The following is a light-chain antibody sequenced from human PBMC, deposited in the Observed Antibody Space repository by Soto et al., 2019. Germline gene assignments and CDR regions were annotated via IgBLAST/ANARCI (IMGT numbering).Light chain of an antibody. CDR3: QQYDNWPRT. J-gene: IGKJ1*01. CDR2: GAS. V-gene: IGKV3-15*01. Sequence: EIEMTQSPATLSVSPGERATLSCRASQSVTSNLAWYQQKPGQAPRLLIYGASTRATGFPARFSGSGSGTEFTLTISGLQSEDFAVYYCQQYDNWPRTFGQGTKVDIK. CDR1: QSVTSN.